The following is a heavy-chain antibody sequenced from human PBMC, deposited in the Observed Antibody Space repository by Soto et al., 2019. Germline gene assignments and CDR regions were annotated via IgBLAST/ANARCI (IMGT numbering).Heavy chain of an antibody. J-gene: IGHJ5*02. CDR2: ISSSSSTI. D-gene: IGHD6-19*01. CDR1: GFTFSSYS. CDR3: AREYSSGWYDEFDP. V-gene: IGHV3-48*02. Sequence: PVGSLRLSCAASGFTFSSYSMNWVRQAPGKGLEWVSYISSSSSTIYYADSVKGRFTISRDNAKNSLYLQMNSLRDEDTAVYYCAREYSSGWYDEFDPWGQGTLVTVSS.